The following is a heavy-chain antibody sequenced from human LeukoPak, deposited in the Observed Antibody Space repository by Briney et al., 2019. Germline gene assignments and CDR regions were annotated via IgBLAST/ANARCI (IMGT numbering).Heavy chain of an antibody. CDR3: ARGSAGNDY. J-gene: IGHJ4*02. CDR2: IKQDGSKK. Sequence: GGSLRLSCAASGFTFSTYWMSWVRQAPGKGRGWVANIKQDGSKKYYVDSVKGRFTISRDKTRNSLYLQMNSLRAEDMAMYYCARGSAGNDYWGQGTLVTRSP. V-gene: IGHV3-7*01. CDR1: GFTFSTYW. D-gene: IGHD6-13*01.